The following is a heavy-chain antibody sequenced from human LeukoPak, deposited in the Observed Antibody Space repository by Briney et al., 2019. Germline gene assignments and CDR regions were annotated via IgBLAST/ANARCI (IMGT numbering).Heavy chain of an antibody. CDR3: ARQQGDYYDSSGYYYLDY. D-gene: IGHD3-22*01. CDR2: IYCSGST. CDR1: GGSISSYY. V-gene: IGHV4-59*08. Sequence: SETLSLTCTVSGGSISSYYWSWIRQPPGKGLEWIGYIYCSGSTNYNPSLKSRVTISVDTSKNQFSLKLSSVTAADTAVYYCARQQGDYYDSSGYYYLDYWGQGTLVTVSS. J-gene: IGHJ4*02.